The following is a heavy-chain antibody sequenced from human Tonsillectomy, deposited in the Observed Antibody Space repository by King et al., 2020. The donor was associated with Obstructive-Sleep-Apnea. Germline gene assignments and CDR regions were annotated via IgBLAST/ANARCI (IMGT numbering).Heavy chain of an antibody. Sequence: VQLVESGGGLVQPGGSLRLSCAASGFTFSSYSMNWVRQAPGKGLEWVSYISRSSSTIYYADSVKGRFTISRDNAKNSLYRQMNSQRAEDTAVYYCARETKYGAHADYWGQGTLVTVSS. CDR1: GFTFSSYS. V-gene: IGHV3-48*04. CDR2: ISRSSSTI. D-gene: IGHD4-17*01. CDR3: ARETKYGAHADY. J-gene: IGHJ4*02.